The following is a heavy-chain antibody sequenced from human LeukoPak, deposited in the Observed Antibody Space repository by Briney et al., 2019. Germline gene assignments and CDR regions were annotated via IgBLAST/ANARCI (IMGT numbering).Heavy chain of an antibody. V-gene: IGHV4-39*01. CDR2: IYYSGST. CDR1: GGSISSSSYY. J-gene: IGHJ3*02. CDR3: ARHPKQQHAFDI. Sequence: SETLSLTCTVSGGSISSSSYYWGWIRQPPGKGLEWIGSIYYSGSTYYNPSFKSRVTISVDTSKNQFSLKLSSVTAADTAVYYCARHPKQQHAFDIWGQGTMVTVSS. D-gene: IGHD6-13*01.